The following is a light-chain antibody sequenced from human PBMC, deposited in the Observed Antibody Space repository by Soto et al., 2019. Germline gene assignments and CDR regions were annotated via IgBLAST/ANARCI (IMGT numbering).Light chain of an antibody. V-gene: IGKV1-5*03. Sequence: DIQMTQSPSTLSASVGDRVTITCRASQSISKWLARYQQKPGKAPKLLIYKASSLETGVPSRFSGSGSGTKFTLTISSLQPDDFATYYCQHYNSYLITFGQGTRLEIK. CDR3: QHYNSYLIT. CDR1: QSISKW. J-gene: IGKJ5*01. CDR2: KAS.